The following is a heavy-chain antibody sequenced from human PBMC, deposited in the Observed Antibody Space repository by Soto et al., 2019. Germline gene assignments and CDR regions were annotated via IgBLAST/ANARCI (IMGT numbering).Heavy chain of an antibody. CDR3: ARDRIVVVPAAIGSWFDT. CDR1: GYTFTSYG. CDR2: ISAYNGNT. Sequence: GASVKVSCKASGYTFTSYGISWVRQAPGQGLEWMGWISAYNGNTNYAQKLQGRVTMTTDTSTSTAYMELRSLRSDDTAVYYCARDRIVVVPAAIGSWFDTWGQGTLVTVSS. V-gene: IGHV1-18*04. J-gene: IGHJ5*02. D-gene: IGHD2-2*02.